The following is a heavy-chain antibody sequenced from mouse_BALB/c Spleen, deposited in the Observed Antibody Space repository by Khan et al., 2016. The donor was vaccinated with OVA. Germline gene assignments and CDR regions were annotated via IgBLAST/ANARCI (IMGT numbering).Heavy chain of an antibody. V-gene: IGHV3-2*02. Sequence: VQLKESGPGLVKPSQSLSLTCTVTSYSITSDYAWNWLRQFPGNKLEWLGYITYSGSTSYPPSLKSRISITRDTSKNQFFLQLNFVTTEDTATYYCAMGRTYWGQGTLVTVSA. CDR2: ITYSGST. J-gene: IGHJ3*01. CDR3: AMGRTY. CDR1: SYSITSDYA. D-gene: IGHD4-1*01.